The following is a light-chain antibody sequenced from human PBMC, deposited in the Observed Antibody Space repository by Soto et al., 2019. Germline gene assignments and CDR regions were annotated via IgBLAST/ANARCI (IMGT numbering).Light chain of an antibody. Sequence: QSALTQPPSASGSPGQSVTISCIGTSSDVGGYNYVSWYQQHPGKAPKLMINEVSKRPSGVPDRFSGSKSGNTASLTVSWLQAEDEADYYCCSYAGSNNRVFGGGTKLTVL. J-gene: IGLJ3*02. V-gene: IGLV2-8*01. CDR3: CSYAGSNNRV. CDR1: SSDVGGYNY. CDR2: EVS.